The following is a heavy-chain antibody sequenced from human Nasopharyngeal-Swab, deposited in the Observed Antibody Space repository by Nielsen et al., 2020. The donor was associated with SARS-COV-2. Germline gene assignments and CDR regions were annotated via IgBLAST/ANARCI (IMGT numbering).Heavy chain of an antibody. D-gene: IGHD6-6*01. CDR3: TTQLGDAFDI. V-gene: IGHV1-69*13. J-gene: IGHJ3*02. Sequence: SVKVSCKASGGTFNDYAFSWVRQSHGQGLEWMGGIIPVFGTAHYAQKFQGRVTITADESTSTAYMELSSLRSEDTAVYYCTTQLGDAFDIWGQGTMVTVSS. CDR1: GGTFNDYA. CDR2: IIPVFGTA.